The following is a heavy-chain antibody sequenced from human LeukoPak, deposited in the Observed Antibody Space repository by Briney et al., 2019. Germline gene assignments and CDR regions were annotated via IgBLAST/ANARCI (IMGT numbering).Heavy chain of an antibody. V-gene: IGHV3-7*01. CDR1: GFTFSSYS. D-gene: IGHD3-10*01. CDR3: ARKLWFGDPGDY. Sequence: GGSLRLSCAASGFTFSSYSMNWVRQAPGKGLEWVASIKEDGSEKYYVDSVRGRLTISRDNAKNSLFLQMSSLRAEDTAVYYCARKLWFGDPGDYWGQGTLVTVSS. CDR2: IKEDGSEK. J-gene: IGHJ4*02.